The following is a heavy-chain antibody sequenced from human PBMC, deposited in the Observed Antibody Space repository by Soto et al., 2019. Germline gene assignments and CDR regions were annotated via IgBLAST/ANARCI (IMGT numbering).Heavy chain of an antibody. D-gene: IGHD3-10*01. CDR3: ARGSYGSGTYYYYGMDV. J-gene: IGHJ6*02. Sequence: PSETLSLTCAVSGGSISSGGYSWSWIRQPPGKGLEWIGYIYHSGSTYYNPSLKSRVTISVDRSKNQFSLKLSSVTAADTAVYYCARGSYGSGTYYYYGMDVWGQGTTVTV. CDR1: GGSISSGGYS. V-gene: IGHV4-30-2*01. CDR2: IYHSGST.